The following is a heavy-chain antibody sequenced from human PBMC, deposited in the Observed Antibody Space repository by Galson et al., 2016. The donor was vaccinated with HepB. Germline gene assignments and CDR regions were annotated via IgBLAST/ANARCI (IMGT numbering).Heavy chain of an antibody. V-gene: IGHV3-23*01. D-gene: IGHD6-19*01. CDR1: GFTFKNFA. CDR2: IIGTGTIS. CDR3: AKHPVFRPVAELDY. Sequence: SLRLSCAASGFTFKNFAMTWVRLAPGKGLEWVSGIIGTGTISYYADSVKGRFTISRDNSENTLYLLMNSLRADNTAVYYCAKHPVFRPVAELDYWGQGTLVTASS. J-gene: IGHJ4*02.